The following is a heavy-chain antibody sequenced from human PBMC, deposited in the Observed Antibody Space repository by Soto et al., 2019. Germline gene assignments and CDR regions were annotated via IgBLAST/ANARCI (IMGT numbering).Heavy chain of an antibody. Sequence: EVHLVESGGGLVKPGGSLKVSCAASGFTFSTYSMNWVRQAPGKGLEWVSSITSTSSFIDYTDSVKGRFTISRDNAKNSLFLQMDSLRADGTAVYYCARSQRNGAMDVWGQGTTVTVSS. J-gene: IGHJ6*02. D-gene: IGHD2-8*01. CDR1: GFTFSTYS. V-gene: IGHV3-21*01. CDR3: ARSQRNGAMDV. CDR2: ITSTSSFI.